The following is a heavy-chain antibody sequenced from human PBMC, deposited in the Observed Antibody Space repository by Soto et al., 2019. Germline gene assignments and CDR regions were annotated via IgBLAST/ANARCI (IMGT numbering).Heavy chain of an antibody. CDR3: AKVVPKENNSIAVAGYFDY. CDR1: GFTFSSYA. D-gene: IGHD6-19*01. J-gene: IGHJ4*02. Sequence: GGSLRLSCAASGFTFSSYAMSWVRQAPGKGLEWVSAINGSGGSTYYADSVKGRFTISRDNSKNTLYLQMNSLRAEDTAVYYCAKVVPKENNSIAVAGYFDYWGQGTLVTGSS. CDR2: INGSGGST. V-gene: IGHV3-23*01.